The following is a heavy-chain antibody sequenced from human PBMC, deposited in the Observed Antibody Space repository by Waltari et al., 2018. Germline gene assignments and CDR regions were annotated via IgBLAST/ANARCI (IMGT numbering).Heavy chain of an antibody. CDR3: ARINIVVVPAAIVRWFDP. D-gene: IGHD2-2*02. CDR2: IYYSGST. CDR1: GGSISSYY. Sequence: QVQLQESGPGLVKPSETLSLTCTVSGGSISSYYWSWIRPPPGKGLEGIGYIYYSGSTNYNPSLKSRVTISVDTSKNQFSLKLSSVTAADTAVYYCARINIVVVPAAIVRWFDPWGQGTLVTVSS. V-gene: IGHV4-59*01. J-gene: IGHJ5*02.